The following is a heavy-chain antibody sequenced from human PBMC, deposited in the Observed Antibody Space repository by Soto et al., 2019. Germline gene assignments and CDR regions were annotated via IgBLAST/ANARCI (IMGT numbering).Heavy chain of an antibody. V-gene: IGHV3-23*01. CDR1: GLMFNNHA. CDR3: AKDESIVPEGNYMDV. CDR2: ISGRSSGI. Sequence: GGSLRLSCAVSGLMFNNHAVHWVRQAPGKGLEWVSAISGRSSGICYADSVKGRFTISRDNSKNTVYLQMNSLRAEDTAVYFCAKDESIVPEGNYMDVWGKGTMVTVSS. J-gene: IGHJ6*03. D-gene: IGHD6-6*01.